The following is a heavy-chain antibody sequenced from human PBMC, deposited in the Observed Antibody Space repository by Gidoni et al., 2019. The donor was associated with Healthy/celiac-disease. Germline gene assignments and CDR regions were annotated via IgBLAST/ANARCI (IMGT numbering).Heavy chain of an antibody. CDR1: GFTFSGYG. V-gene: IGHV3-30*18. CDR3: AKERLGLDY. J-gene: IGHJ4*02. Sequence: QVQLVESGGGVVQPGRSLRLSCAASGFTFSGYGMHWVRQAPGKGLEWVAVISYDGSNKYYADSVKGRFTISRDNSKNTLYLQMNSLRAEDTAVYYCAKERLGLDYWGQGTLVTVSS. D-gene: IGHD3-16*01. CDR2: ISYDGSNK.